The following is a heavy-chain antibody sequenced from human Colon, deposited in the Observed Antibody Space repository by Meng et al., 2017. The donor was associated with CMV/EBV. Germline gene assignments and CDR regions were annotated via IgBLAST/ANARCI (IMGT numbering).Heavy chain of an antibody. CDR1: GFTFSNYW. V-gene: IGHV1-2*02. CDR2: INSKNGGT. Sequence: GESLKISCAASGFTFSNYWMHWVRQAPGQGLESMGWINSKNGGTGYAQKYKGRVTMTRDTSINTIYMELGGLRSDDTAVYYCARDGVSKTPDFDYWGQGTLVTVSS. D-gene: IGHD2-15*01. CDR3: ARDGVSKTPDFDY. J-gene: IGHJ4*02.